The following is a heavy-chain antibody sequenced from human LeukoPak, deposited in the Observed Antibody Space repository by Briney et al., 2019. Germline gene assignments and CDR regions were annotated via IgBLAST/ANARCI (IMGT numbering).Heavy chain of an antibody. D-gene: IGHD3-10*01. CDR2: ISYDGSNE. CDR3: ASSWFYRDYFEY. CDR1: GFPFSNYG. J-gene: IGHJ4*02. V-gene: IGHV3-30*03. Sequence: PGGSLRLSCAASGFPFSNYGMHWVRQAPGKVLEWVAVISYDGSNEYYADSVKGRFPISRDNSKNTLYLQMNSLRAEDTAVYYCASSWFYRDYFEYWGQGTLVTVSS.